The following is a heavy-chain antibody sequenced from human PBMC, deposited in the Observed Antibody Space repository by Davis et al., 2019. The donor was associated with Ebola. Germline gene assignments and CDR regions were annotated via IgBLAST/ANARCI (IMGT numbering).Heavy chain of an antibody. J-gene: IGHJ6*02. CDR3: TMNIPAAMGGMDV. V-gene: IGHV3-73*01. Sequence: GESLKISCAASGFTFSGSAMHWVRQASGKGLEWVGRIRSKANSYATAYAASVKGRFTISRDDSKNTAYLQMNSLKTEDTAVYYYTMNIPAAMGGMDVWGQGTTVTVSS. CDR1: GFTFSGSA. D-gene: IGHD2-2*01. CDR2: IRSKANSYAT.